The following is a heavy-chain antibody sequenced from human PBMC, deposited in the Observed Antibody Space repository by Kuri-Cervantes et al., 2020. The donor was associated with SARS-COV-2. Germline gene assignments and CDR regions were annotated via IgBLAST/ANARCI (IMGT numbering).Heavy chain of an antibody. CDR2: INPNSGGT. D-gene: IGHD2-15*01. V-gene: IGHV1-2*02. Sequence: GGSLRLSCKASGYTFTGYYMHWVRQAPGQGLEWMGWINPNSGGTNYAQKFQGRVTMTRDTSISTAYMELSRLRSEDTAVYYCARVFDCSGGSCYRAYYYYYGMDVWGQGTTVTVSS. CDR3: ARVFDCSGGSCYRAYYYYYGMDV. CDR1: GYTFTGYY. J-gene: IGHJ6*02.